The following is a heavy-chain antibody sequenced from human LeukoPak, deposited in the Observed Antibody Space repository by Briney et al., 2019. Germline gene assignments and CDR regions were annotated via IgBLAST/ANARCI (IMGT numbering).Heavy chain of an antibody. CDR1: GFTFSSYE. CDR3: ARDTKNFDRYSGEKNWFDP. Sequence: PGGSLRLSCAASGFTFSSYEMNWVRQAPGKGLEWVSYTSNSVSTTYYADSVKGRFTISRDNARNSLYLQMNSLRAEDTALYHCARDTKNFDRYSGEKNWFDPWGQGTLVTVSS. V-gene: IGHV3-48*03. D-gene: IGHD3-10*01. CDR2: TSNSVSTT. J-gene: IGHJ5*02.